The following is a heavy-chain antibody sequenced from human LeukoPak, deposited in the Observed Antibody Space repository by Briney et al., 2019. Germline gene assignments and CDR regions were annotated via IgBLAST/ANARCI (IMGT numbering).Heavy chain of an antibody. J-gene: IGHJ4*02. D-gene: IGHD6-25*01. V-gene: IGHV3-53*01. Sequence: PGGSLRLSCAASGFIVSNYYMSWVRQAPSKGLEWVSVLYTNGGTDYAESVKGRFTISRDNSKNTLNLQMSSLRAGDTAVYYCARGGPGSDFDTWGQGTLVTVSS. CDR2: LYTNGGT. CDR3: ARGGPGSDFDT. CDR1: GFIVSNYY.